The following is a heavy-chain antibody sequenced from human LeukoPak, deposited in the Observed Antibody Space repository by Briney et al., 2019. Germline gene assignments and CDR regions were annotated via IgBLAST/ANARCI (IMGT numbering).Heavy chain of an antibody. D-gene: IGHD3-10*01. CDR2: IYSGGGT. CDR1: GFTVRSNY. J-gene: IGHJ4*02. CDR3: ARGPLAIRFGELFYYFDY. V-gene: IGHV3-53*01. Sequence: GGSLRLSCAASGFTVRSNYMSWVRQAPGKGLEWVAVIYSGGGTYYAGSVKGRFTISRDNAKNSLYLQMNSLRAEDTAVYYCARGPLAIRFGELFYYFDYWGQGTLVTVSS.